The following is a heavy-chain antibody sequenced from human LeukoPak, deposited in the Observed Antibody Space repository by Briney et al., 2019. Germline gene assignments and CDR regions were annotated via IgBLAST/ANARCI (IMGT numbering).Heavy chain of an antibody. Sequence: PSETLSLTCTVSGGSISSYYWSRIRQPAGKGLEWIGRIYTSGGTNYNPSLKSRVTMSVDTSKNQFSLKLSSVTAADTAVYYCARDLDSSGWCNFDYWGQGTLVTVSS. V-gene: IGHV4-4*07. J-gene: IGHJ4*02. CDR2: IYTSGGT. CDR1: GGSISSYY. D-gene: IGHD6-19*01. CDR3: ARDLDSSGWCNFDY.